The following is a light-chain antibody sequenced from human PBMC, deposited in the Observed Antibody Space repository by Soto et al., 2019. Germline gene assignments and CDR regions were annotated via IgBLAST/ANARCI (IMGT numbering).Light chain of an antibody. CDR1: ENINRL. CDR2: VAS. V-gene: IGKV1-39*01. J-gene: IGKJ5*01. CDR3: QQSYTALSIT. Sequence: DIRMTQSPSSLSASVGDRVTITCWASENINRLLNWYQQQPGKAPKLLIYVASSLQNGVPSRFRGGGSGTDFTLIITNLQPEDFATYYCQQSYTALSITFGQGKRLEIK.